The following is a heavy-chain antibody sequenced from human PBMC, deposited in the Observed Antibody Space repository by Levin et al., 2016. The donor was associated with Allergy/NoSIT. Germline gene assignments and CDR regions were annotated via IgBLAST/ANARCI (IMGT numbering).Heavy chain of an antibody. CDR2: ITGSGDNT. CDR3: ATLGRWLQMGDY. D-gene: IGHD5-24*01. J-gene: IGHJ4*02. Sequence: GESLKISCAASGFTFSNYAMSWVRHIPGTGLEWVSTITGSGDNTYYADSVKGRFTISRDNSKNTLYLQMSSLRAEDTAVYYCATLGRWLQMGDYWSRGTLVTVSS. V-gene: IGHV3-23*01. CDR1: GFTFSNYA.